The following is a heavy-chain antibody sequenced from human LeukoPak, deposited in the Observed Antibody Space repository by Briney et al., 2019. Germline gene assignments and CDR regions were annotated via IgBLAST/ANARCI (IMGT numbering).Heavy chain of an antibody. J-gene: IGHJ5*02. CDR3: AGGIVVVPAAPFDP. Sequence: GASVKVSCKASGYTFTGYYMHWVRQAPGQGLGWMGWINPNSGGTNYAQKFQGRVTMTRDTSISTAYMELSRLRSDDTAVYYCAGGIVVVPAAPFDPWGQGTLVTVSS. CDR1: GYTFTGYY. V-gene: IGHV1-2*02. CDR2: INPNSGGT. D-gene: IGHD2-2*01.